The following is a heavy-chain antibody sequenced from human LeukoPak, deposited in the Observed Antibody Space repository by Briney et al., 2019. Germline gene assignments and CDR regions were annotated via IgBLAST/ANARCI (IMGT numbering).Heavy chain of an antibody. CDR1: GGSISSGSYY. D-gene: IGHD3-16*01. Sequence: SETLSLTCTVSGGSISSGSYYWSWIRQPAGKGLEWIGRIYTSGSTKYNPSLKSRVTISVDTSKNQFSLKLSSVTAADTAVYYCARGGDTWGQGTLVTVSS. CDR2: IYTSGST. V-gene: IGHV4-61*02. J-gene: IGHJ4*02. CDR3: ARGGDT.